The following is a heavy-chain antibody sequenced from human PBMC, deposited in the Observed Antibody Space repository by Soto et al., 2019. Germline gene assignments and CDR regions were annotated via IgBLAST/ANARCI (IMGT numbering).Heavy chain of an antibody. CDR2: INHSGST. V-gene: IGHV4-34*01. CDR1: GGSCSGYY. CDR3: ARGGDGYYGMDV. J-gene: IGHJ6*02. D-gene: IGHD3-3*01. Sequence: LSLTCAVYGGSCSGYYWSWIRQPPGKGLEWIGEINHSGSTNYNPSLKSRVTISVDTSKNQFSLKLSSVTAADTAVYYCARGGDGYYGMDVWGQGTTVTVSS.